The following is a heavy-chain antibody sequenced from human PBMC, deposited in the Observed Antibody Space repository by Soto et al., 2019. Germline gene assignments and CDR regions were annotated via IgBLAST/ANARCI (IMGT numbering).Heavy chain of an antibody. CDR1: GGTFSSYT. CDR2: IIPILGIA. J-gene: IGHJ4*02. D-gene: IGHD6-19*01. V-gene: IGHV1-69*02. Sequence: QVQLVQSGAEVKKPGSSVKVSCKASGGTFSSYTISWVRQAPGQGLEWMGRIIPILGIANYAQKFQGRVTITADKYTSTAYMELSSLRSEETAGYYCAQAVAGMDYWGQGTLVTVAS. CDR3: AQAVAGMDY.